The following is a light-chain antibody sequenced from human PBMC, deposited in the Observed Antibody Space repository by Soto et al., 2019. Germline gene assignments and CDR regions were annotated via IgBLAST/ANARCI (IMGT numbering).Light chain of an antibody. J-gene: IGLJ1*01. CDR3: GTWDSSLSAYV. CDR2: ENN. V-gene: IGLV1-51*02. Sequence: QSALTQPPSVSAAPGQKVTISCSVSSSNIGNNYVSWYQQLPGTAPKLLIYENNKRPSGIPDRFSGSKSGTSATLGITGLQTGDEADYYCGTWDSSLSAYVFGTGTKVTVL. CDR1: SSNIGNNY.